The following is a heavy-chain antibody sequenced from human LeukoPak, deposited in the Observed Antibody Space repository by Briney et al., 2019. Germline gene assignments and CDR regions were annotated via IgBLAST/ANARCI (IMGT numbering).Heavy chain of an antibody. J-gene: IGHJ3*02. D-gene: IGHD6-13*01. CDR3: ARDPSGYSSSLGVAFDI. Sequence: ASVKVSCKASGGTFSSYAISWVRQAPGQGLEWMGRIIPILGIANYAQKFQGRVTITADKSTSTARMELSSLRSEDTAVYYCARDPSGYSSSLGVAFDIWGQGTMVTVSS. CDR1: GGTFSSYA. V-gene: IGHV1-69*04. CDR2: IIPILGIA.